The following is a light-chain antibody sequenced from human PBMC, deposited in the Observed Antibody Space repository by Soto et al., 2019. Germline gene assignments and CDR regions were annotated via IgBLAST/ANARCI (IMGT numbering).Light chain of an antibody. CDR1: QSDSSSY. V-gene: IGKV3-20*01. CDR3: QQYEAYT. CDR2: SAS. J-gene: IGKJ2*01. Sequence: EIVLTQSPGTLSLSPGERATLSCRASQSDSSSYLAWYQQKPGQAPRLLIYSASSRATGIPDRFSGSGSGTDFTLTISRPEPEDFAVYCCQQYEAYTFGQGTKLEIK.